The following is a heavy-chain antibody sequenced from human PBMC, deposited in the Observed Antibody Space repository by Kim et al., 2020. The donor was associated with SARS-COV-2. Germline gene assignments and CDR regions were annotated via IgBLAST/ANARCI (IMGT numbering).Heavy chain of an antibody. CDR3: ARDYGSGIIQH. J-gene: IGHJ1*01. V-gene: IGHV3-53*04. D-gene: IGHD3-10*01. Sequence: HYAQSLKDRLTISRHTSENTLYLEMISLRSEDTAVYYCARDYGSGIIQHGGQGTLVIVSS.